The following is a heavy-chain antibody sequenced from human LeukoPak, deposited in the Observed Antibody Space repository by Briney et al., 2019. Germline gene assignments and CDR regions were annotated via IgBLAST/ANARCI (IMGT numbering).Heavy chain of an antibody. CDR2: ISAYNGNT. CDR1: GYTFTSYG. D-gene: IGHD2-21*02. Sequence: GASVKVSCKASGYTFTSYGISWVRQAPGQGLEWMGWISAYNGNTNYAQKLQGRVTMTTDTSTSTAYMELRSLRSDDTAVYYCARRPRPDCGGDCYAYYYYYGMDVWGQGTTVTVSS. V-gene: IGHV1-18*01. CDR3: ARRPRPDCGGDCYAYYYYYGMDV. J-gene: IGHJ6*02.